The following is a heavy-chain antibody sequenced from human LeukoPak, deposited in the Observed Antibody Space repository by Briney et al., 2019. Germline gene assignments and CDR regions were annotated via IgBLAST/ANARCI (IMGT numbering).Heavy chain of an antibody. Sequence: PSETLSLTCTVSGGSISSYYWSWLRQPPGKGLEWIGYIYYSGSTNYNPSLESRVTISLDTSKNQFSLKLGSVTAADTAVYYCARSFAGGSGYSYFDYWGQGILVTVSS. CDR3: ARSFAGGSGYSYFDY. D-gene: IGHD3-3*01. V-gene: IGHV4-59*08. CDR2: IYYSGST. J-gene: IGHJ4*02. CDR1: GGSISSYY.